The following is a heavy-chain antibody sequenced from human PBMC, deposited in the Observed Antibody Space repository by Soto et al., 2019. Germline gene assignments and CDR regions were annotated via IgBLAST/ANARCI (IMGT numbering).Heavy chain of an antibody. CDR2: IYYSGST. D-gene: IGHD3-22*01. CDR1: GGSISSYY. Sequence: SETLSLTCTGSGGSISSYYWSWIRQPPGKGLEWIGYIYYSGSTNYNPSLKSRVTISVDTSKNQFSLKLSSVTAADTAVYYCAREEGYYYDSSGSIGVWGQGPTVT. V-gene: IGHV4-59*12. CDR3: AREEGYYYDSSGSIGV. J-gene: IGHJ6*02.